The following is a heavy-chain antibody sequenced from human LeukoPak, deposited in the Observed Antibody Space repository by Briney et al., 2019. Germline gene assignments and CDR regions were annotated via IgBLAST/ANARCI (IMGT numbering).Heavy chain of an antibody. Sequence: ASVEVSCKASGYTLTSYYMHWVRQAPGQGLEWMGIINPTVGDTIYAQKFQGRVTMTRDMSTSTVYMELSSLRSDDTAVYYCARYGFSTIWQGGWHAFDIWGQGTMVTVSS. D-gene: IGHD6-13*01. V-gene: IGHV1-46*01. J-gene: IGHJ3*02. CDR2: INPTVGDT. CDR3: ARYGFSTIWQGGWHAFDI. CDR1: GYTLTSYY.